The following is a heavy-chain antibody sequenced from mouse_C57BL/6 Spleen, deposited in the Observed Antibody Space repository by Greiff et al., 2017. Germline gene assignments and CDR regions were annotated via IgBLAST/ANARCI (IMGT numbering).Heavy chain of an antibody. V-gene: IGHV1-55*01. Sequence: QVQLQQPGAELVKPGASVKMSCKASGYTFTSYWITWVKQRPGQGLEWIGDIYPGSGSTNYNEKFKSKATLTVDTSSSTAYMQLSSLTSADSAVDYCARSKTYCLFCYAMAYWGQGTSVTVSS. J-gene: IGHJ4*01. CDR1: GYTFTSYW. CDR2: IYPGSGST. CDR3: ARSKTYCLFCYAMAY. D-gene: IGHD5-1-1*01.